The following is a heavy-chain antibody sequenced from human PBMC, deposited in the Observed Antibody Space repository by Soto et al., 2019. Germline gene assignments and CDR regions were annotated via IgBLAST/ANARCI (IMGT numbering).Heavy chain of an antibody. J-gene: IGHJ4*02. CDR3: AKNRGRVPPSWHFDY. CDR1: GFTFSGYA. D-gene: IGHD3-10*01. V-gene: IGHV3-23*01. CDR2: IHGGGNSA. Sequence: EVQLLESGGDLVQPGRSLRLSCAASGFTFSGYAMSWVRQAPGKGLEWVSVIHGGGNSAYYADSVKGRFTISRDNSNNPLYLQMSSLRGEDTSVYYCAKNRGRVPPSWHFDYWGQGTLVTVSS.